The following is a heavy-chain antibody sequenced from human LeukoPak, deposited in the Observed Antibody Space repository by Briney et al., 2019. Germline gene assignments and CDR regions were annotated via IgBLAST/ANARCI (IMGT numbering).Heavy chain of an antibody. CDR1: GFTVSSNY. J-gene: IGHJ4*02. V-gene: IGHV3-53*01. Sequence: GGSLRLSCAASGFTVSSNYMSWVRQAPGKGLEWVSVIYSGGSAYYADSEKGRFTISRDISRNTVYLQMNSLRAEDTAIYSCAKGTSGSSHSAGHYWGQGTLVTVSS. D-gene: IGHD2-15*01. CDR3: AKGTSGSSHSAGHY. CDR2: IYSGGSA.